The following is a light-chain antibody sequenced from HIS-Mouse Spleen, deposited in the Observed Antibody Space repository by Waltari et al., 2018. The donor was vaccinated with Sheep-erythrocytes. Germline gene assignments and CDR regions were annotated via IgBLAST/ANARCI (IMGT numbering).Light chain of an antibody. CDR3: QQYYSTPLT. J-gene: IGKJ4*01. CDR1: QSVLYSSNNKNY. CDR2: WAS. V-gene: IGKV4-1*01. Sequence: DTVMTQSPDSLAVSLVERATINCKSSQSVLYSSNNKNYLAWYHQKPGQPPKLLIYWASTRESGVPDRFSGSGSGTDFTLTISSLQAEDVAVYYCQQYYSTPLTFGGGTKVEIK.